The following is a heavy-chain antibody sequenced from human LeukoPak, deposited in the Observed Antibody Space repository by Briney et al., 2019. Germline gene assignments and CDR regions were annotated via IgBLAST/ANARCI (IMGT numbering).Heavy chain of an antibody. CDR3: ARHAGYCSSASCYGRRPYYFDY. D-gene: IGHD2-2*03. CDR1: GGSLSSSSYY. J-gene: IGHJ4*02. Sequence: SETLSLTCTVSGGSLSSSSYYWGWIPQPPGKALEWIVSNYCSETNYYNTSIKSRVTISVDTSKNQFSLKLSSVTAADTAVYYCARHAGYCSSASCYGRRPYYFDYWGQGTLVTVSS. V-gene: IGHV4-39*01. CDR2: NYCSETN.